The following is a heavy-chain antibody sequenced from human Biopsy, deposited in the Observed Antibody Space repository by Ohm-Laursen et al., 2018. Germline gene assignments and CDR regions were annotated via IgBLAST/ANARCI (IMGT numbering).Heavy chain of an antibody. CDR2: IIPTFDTP. CDR3: AGGAAKGNPYDH. V-gene: IGHV1-69*06. Sequence: SSVKVSCKVSGGTFSSYVISWVRQAPGQGLEWMGRIIPTFDTPTYAPDFQGRVTFTADKSTGTAHLDLSCLRSEDTAIYYCAGGAAKGNPYDHWGQGTLVTVSS. J-gene: IGHJ5*02. CDR1: GGTFSSYV. D-gene: IGHD3-10*01.